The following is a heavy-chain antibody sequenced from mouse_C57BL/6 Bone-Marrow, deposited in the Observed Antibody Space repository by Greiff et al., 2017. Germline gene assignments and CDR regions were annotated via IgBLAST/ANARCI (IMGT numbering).Heavy chain of an antibody. Sequence: VQLQQSGAELARPGASVKLSCKASGYTFTSYGISWVKQRTGQGLEWIGEIYPRSGNTYYNEKFKGKATLTADKSSSTAYMELRSLTSEDSAVYFCARNPYYYGSSYWYFDVWGTGTTVTVSS. J-gene: IGHJ1*03. CDR2: IYPRSGNT. CDR3: ARNPYYYGSSYWYFDV. V-gene: IGHV1-81*01. D-gene: IGHD1-1*01. CDR1: GYTFTSYG.